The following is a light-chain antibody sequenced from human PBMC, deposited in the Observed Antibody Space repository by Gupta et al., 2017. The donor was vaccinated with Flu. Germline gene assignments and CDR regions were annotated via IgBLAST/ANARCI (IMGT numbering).Light chain of an antibody. Sequence: VTISCTGSSSNIGARYDVHWYQQRPGTAPKLLIYGNSNRPSGFPDRFSGSKSGTSASVAITGLQAEDEADYYCQSYDSSLSGSVFGGGTKLTVL. V-gene: IGLV1-40*01. CDR3: QSYDSSLSGSV. CDR1: SSNIGARYD. CDR2: GNS. J-gene: IGLJ3*02.